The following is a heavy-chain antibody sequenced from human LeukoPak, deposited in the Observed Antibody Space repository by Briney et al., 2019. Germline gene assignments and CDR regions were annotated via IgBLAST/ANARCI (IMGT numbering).Heavy chain of an antibody. D-gene: IGHD4-17*01. CDR2: IYYSGST. CDR3: ASGHGDYEFDY. Sequence: PSETLSLTCTVSGGSISSYYWSWIRQPPGKGLEWIGYIYYSGSTNYNPSLKSRVTISVDTSKNQFPLKLSSVTAADTAVYYCASGHGDYEFDYWGQGTLVTVSS. V-gene: IGHV4-59*01. CDR1: GGSISSYY. J-gene: IGHJ4*02.